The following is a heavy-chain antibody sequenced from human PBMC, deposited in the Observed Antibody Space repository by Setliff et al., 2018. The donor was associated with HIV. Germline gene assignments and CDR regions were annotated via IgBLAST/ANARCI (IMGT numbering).Heavy chain of an antibody. D-gene: IGHD1-1*01. CDR1: GGSISSGSYY. V-gene: IGHV4-61*09. CDR3: ARGLEIDY. J-gene: IGHJ4*02. CDR2: IYTSGST. Sequence: PSETLSLTCTVSGGSISSGSYYWSWIRQPAGKGLEWIGHIYTSGSTNYNPSLKSRVTISVDTSKNQFSLKLSSVTAADTAVYYCARGLEIDYWGQGTLVTVTS.